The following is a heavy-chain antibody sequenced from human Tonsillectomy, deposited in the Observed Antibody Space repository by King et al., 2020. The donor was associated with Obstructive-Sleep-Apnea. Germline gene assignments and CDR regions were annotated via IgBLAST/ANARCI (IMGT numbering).Heavy chain of an antibody. CDR1: GGSISSGGYY. Sequence: QLQESGPGLVKPSQTLSLTCTVSGGSISSGGYYWSWIRQHPGKGLEWIGYISYTGSTHYNPSLKSRVTISVDTSKNQFSLKLSSVTAADTAVYYCARALVTPALLTNWGQGTLVTVSS. CDR2: ISYTGST. V-gene: IGHV4-31*03. CDR3: ARALVTPALLTN. J-gene: IGHJ4*02. D-gene: IGHD3-9*01.